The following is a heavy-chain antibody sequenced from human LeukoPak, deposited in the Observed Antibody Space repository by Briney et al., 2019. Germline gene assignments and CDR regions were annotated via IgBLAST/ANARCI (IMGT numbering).Heavy chain of an antibody. Sequence: SETLSLTCAVYGGSFSGYYWSWIRQPPGKGLEWIGEINHSGSTNYNPSLKSRVTISVDTSKNQFSLKLSSVTAADTAVYYCARHRVRGVIIKGADYFDYWGQGTLVTVSS. CDR2: INHSGST. CDR3: ARHRVRGVIIKGADYFDY. V-gene: IGHV4-34*01. D-gene: IGHD3-10*01. J-gene: IGHJ4*02. CDR1: GGSFSGYY.